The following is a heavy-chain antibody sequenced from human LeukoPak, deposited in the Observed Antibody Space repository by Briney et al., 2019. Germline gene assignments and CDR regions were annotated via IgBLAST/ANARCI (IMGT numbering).Heavy chain of an antibody. J-gene: IGHJ4*02. Sequence: SETLSLTCTVSGGSISSYYWSWIRQPAGKGLEWIGRIYTSGNTNYNPSLKSRVTMSVDTSKNQFSLKLSSVTAADTAVYYCARDRGDYDILPGYSEPYFDYWGQGTLSPSPQ. CDR1: GGSISSYY. CDR2: IYTSGNT. CDR3: ARDRGDYDILPGYSEPYFDY. D-gene: IGHD3-9*01. V-gene: IGHV4-4*07.